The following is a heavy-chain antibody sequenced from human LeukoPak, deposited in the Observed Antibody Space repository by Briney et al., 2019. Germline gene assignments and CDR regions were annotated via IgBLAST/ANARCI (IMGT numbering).Heavy chain of an antibody. D-gene: IGHD3-10*01. Sequence: RGESLQISCEGSGYSFSTYWIGGGRQLPGKGLEWMGIIYPGDSDTSDSPSLQGQVTISADTSFSTASLQWSSLQASDTAMYYCARPRGSGSSDAFDIWGQGTMVTVSS. J-gene: IGHJ3*02. V-gene: IGHV5-51*01. CDR3: ARPRGSGSSDAFDI. CDR2: IYPGDSDT. CDR1: GYSFSTYW.